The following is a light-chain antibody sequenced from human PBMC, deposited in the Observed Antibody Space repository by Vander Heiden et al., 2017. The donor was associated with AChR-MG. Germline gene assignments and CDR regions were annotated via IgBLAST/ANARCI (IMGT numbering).Light chain of an antibody. CDR3: MQALQSPG. Sequence: DIVMTQSPLSLPVTPGEPDSISCRSSQSLLHSNGYSYLDWYLQKPGQSPQLLIYLGSNRASGVPDRFSGSGSGTDFTLKISRVEPEDVGVYYCMQALQSPGFGQGTKLEI. CDR1: QSLLHSNGYSY. J-gene: IGKJ2*01. V-gene: IGKV2-28*01. CDR2: LGS.